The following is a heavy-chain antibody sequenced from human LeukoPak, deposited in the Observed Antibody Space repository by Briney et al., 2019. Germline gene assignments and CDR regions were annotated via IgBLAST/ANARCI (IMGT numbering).Heavy chain of an antibody. CDR3: ARVLSQYYYYYGMDV. CDR1: GFTFSSYG. Sequence: GGSLRLSCAASGFTFSSYGMHWVRQAPGKGLEWVAVIWYDGSNKYYADSVKGRFTISRDNSKNTLYLQMNSLRAEDTAVYYCARVLSQYYYYYGMDVWGQGTTVTVSS. CDR2: IWYDGSNK. V-gene: IGHV3-33*01. J-gene: IGHJ6*02.